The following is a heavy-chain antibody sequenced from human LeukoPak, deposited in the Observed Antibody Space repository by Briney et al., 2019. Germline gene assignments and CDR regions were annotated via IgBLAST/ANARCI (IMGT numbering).Heavy chain of an antibody. V-gene: IGHV3-21*01. CDR2: ISSSSSYI. Sequence: GGSLRLSCAASGFTFSSYAMHWVRQAPGKGLEWVSSISSSSSYIYYADSVKGRFTISRDNVKNTLYLQMNSLRAEDTAVYYCAREGELPPYYYYMDVWGKGTTVTVSS. D-gene: IGHD1-26*01. CDR3: AREGELPPYYYYMDV. CDR1: GFTFSSYA. J-gene: IGHJ6*03.